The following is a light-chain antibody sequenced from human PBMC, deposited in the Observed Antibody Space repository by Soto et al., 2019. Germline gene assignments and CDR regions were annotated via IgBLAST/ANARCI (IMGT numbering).Light chain of an antibody. J-gene: IGLJ7*01. V-gene: IGLV1-51*01. CDR1: SSNIGRNY. CDR2: DNN. CDR3: ATWDSSLSAAV. Sequence: QSVLTQPPSVSGAPGQRVTISCSGSSSNIGRNYVSWYRQLPGTAPKLLIYDNNKRPSGIPDRFSGSKSGTSATLGITGLQTVDEADYFCATWDSSLSAAVFGGGTQLTVL.